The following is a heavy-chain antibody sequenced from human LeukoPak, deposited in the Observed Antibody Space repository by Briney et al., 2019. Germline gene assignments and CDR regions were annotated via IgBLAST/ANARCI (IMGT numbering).Heavy chain of an antibody. D-gene: IGHD2-15*01. CDR2: ISYDGSNK. V-gene: IGHV3-30-3*01. CDR1: GFTFSSYA. Sequence: GGSLRLSCAASGFTFSSYAMHWVRQAPGKGLEWVAVISYDGSNKYYADSVKGRFTISRDNSKNTLYLQMNSLRAEDTAVYYCAGLPYSSGGRCYSFVYWGQGTLVTVSS. CDR3: AGLPYSSGGRCYSFVY. J-gene: IGHJ4*02.